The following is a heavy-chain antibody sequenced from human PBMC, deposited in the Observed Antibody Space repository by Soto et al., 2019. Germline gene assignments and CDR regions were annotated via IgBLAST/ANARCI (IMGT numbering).Heavy chain of an antibody. V-gene: IGHV1-24*01. J-gene: IGHJ4*02. CDR2: FDPEDGET. D-gene: IGHD3-3*01. CDR1: GYTLTELS. CDR3: SAARFLEWLLPLDY. Sequence: ASVKVSCKVSGYTLTELSRHWVRQAPGKGLEWMGGFDPEDGETIYAQKFQGRVTMTEDTSTDTAYMELSSLRSEDTAVYYCSAARFLEWLLPLDYLGQGTLVTVSS.